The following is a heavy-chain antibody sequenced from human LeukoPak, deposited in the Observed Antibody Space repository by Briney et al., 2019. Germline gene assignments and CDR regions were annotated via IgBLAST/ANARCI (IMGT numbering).Heavy chain of an antibody. J-gene: IGHJ4*02. D-gene: IGHD6-19*01. CDR2: INSDGSTT. CDR1: GFTFSSSW. V-gene: IGHV3-74*01. Sequence: QTGGSLRLSCAASGFTFSSSWMHWVRQAPGKGLVWVSRINSDGSTTSYADSVRGRFTISRDNAKNTLYLQMNRLRDEDTAVYYCARGYTSGWYYFDYWGQGTLVTVSS. CDR3: ARGYTSGWYYFDY.